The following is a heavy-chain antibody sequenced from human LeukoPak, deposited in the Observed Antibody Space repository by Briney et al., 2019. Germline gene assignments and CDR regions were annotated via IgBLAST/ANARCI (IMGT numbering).Heavy chain of an antibody. CDR3: AKRSSLGGWASLDY. V-gene: IGHV4-59*01. CDR1: GGSISSYY. CDR2: VYYSGST. Sequence: SETLSLTCTVSGGSISSYYWSWIRQPPGKGLEWIGYVYYSGSTNYNPSLKSRVTISVDTSKNQFSLKLSSVTAADTAVYYCAKRSSLGGWASLDYWGQGTLVTVSS. D-gene: IGHD6-19*01. J-gene: IGHJ4*02.